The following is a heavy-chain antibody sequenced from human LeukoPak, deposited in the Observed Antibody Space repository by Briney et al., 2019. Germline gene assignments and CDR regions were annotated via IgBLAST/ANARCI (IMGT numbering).Heavy chain of an antibody. CDR3: VSPRGFSYGYFDY. J-gene: IGHJ4*02. CDR2: IYHSGST. Sequence: PSETLSLTCAVSGGSISSSNWWSRVRQPPGKGLEWIGEIYHSGSTNYNPSLKSRVTISADTSKNQFSLTLGSVSATDTAVYYCVSPRGFSYGYFDYWGQGTLVTVSS. CDR1: GGSISSSNW. V-gene: IGHV4-4*02. D-gene: IGHD5-18*01.